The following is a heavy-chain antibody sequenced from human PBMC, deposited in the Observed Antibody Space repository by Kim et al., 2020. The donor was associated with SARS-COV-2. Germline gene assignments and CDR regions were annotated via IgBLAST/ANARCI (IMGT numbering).Heavy chain of an antibody. J-gene: IGHJ6*02. CDR2: IYPGDSDV. CDR1: GYAFNSFF. D-gene: IGHD2-15*01. Sequence: GASLKISCKGSGYAFNSFFIGWVRQIPGKGLEWMGIIYPGDSDVRYSPSFEGQVTISADKSLSTTYLQWSSLKASDTATYFCARHVAPSHLYSKLSYMDVWGQGTAVTVSS. CDR3: ARHVAPSHLYSKLSYMDV. V-gene: IGHV5-51*01.